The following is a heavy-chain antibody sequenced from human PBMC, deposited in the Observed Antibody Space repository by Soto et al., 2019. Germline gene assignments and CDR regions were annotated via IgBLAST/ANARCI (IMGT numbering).Heavy chain of an antibody. Sequence: ASVKVSCKASGYTFTSYAMHWVRQAPGQRLEWMGWINAGNGNTKYSQKFQGRVTITRDTSASTAYMELSSLRSEDTAVYYCARDGRDGYNLNFDYWGQGTLVTVSS. J-gene: IGHJ4*02. CDR3: ARDGRDGYNLNFDY. CDR2: INAGNGNT. CDR1: GYTFTSYA. D-gene: IGHD5-12*01. V-gene: IGHV1-3*01.